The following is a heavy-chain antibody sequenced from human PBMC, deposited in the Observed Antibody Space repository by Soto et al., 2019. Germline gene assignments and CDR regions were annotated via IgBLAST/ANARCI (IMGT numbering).Heavy chain of an antibody. V-gene: IGHV1-46*01. J-gene: IGHJ3*02. CDR3: ATTFRHCSGGSCYEGDDAFDI. CDR2: INPSGGST. CDR1: GYTFTSYY. D-gene: IGHD2-15*01. Sequence: ASVKVSCKASGYTFTSYYMHWVRQAPGQGLEWMGIINPSGGSTSYAQKFQGRVTMTRVTSTSTVYTELSSLRSEDTAVYYCATTFRHCSGGSCYEGDDAFDIWGQGTMVTVSS.